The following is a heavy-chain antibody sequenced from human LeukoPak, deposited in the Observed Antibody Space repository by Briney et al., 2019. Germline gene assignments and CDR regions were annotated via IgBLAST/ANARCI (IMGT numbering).Heavy chain of an antibody. V-gene: IGHV4-38-2*02. CDR1: GYSISSGYY. CDR2: IYHSGST. D-gene: IGHD3-10*01. J-gene: IGHJ5*02. Sequence: SETLSLTCTVSGYSISSGYYWGWIRHPPRKGLEWIGSIYHSGSTYYNPSLKSRVHISVDTSKNQFSLNLSSVTAADTAVYYCARGDITMVRGVRDNWFDPWGQGTLVTVSS. CDR3: ARGDITMVRGVRDNWFDP.